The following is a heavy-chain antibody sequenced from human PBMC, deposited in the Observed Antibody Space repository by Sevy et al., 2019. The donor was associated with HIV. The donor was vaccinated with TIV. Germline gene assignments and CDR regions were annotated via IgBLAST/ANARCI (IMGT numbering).Heavy chain of an antibody. CDR2: SSPFTGSP. D-gene: IGHD5-12*01. V-gene: IGHV1-18*01. J-gene: IGHJ6*02. CDR1: GYNFINYG. Sequence: ASVKVSCKASGYNFINYGISWARQAPGLGLEWVGGSSPFTGSPNYPQKLQDRVTVTTDTATNTAYMELRNLRSDDTAVYYCGKCTLWVYDPTNRKCGMDVWGQGTTVTVSS. CDR3: GKCTLWVYDPTNRKCGMDV.